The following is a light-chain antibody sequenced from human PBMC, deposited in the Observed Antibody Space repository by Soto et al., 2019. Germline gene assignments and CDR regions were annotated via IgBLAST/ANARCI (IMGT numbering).Light chain of an antibody. CDR2: DVN. J-gene: IGLJ2*01. Sequence: QSALTHPASVSGSPGQSITISCTGTSSDVGGYNYVTWYQHHPGKAPQLMIFDVNYRPSGVSKRFSGSKSGNTASRTISGLQAEDEADYYCSSYTTSSTVVFGGGTTVTVL. V-gene: IGLV2-14*03. CDR3: SSYTTSSTVV. CDR1: SSDVGGYNY.